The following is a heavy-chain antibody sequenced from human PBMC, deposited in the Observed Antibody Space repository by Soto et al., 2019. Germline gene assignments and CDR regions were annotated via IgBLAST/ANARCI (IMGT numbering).Heavy chain of an antibody. CDR3: AKDFIYDSNAFDI. J-gene: IGHJ3*02. CDR1: GFTFSSYG. V-gene: IGHV3-30*18. Sequence: GGSLRLSCAASGFTFSSYGMHWVRQAPGKGLEWVAVISYDGSNKYYADSVKGRFTISRDNSKNTLYLQMNSLRAEDTAVYYCAKDFIYDSNAFDIWGQGTMVTVSS. D-gene: IGHD3-22*01. CDR2: ISYDGSNK.